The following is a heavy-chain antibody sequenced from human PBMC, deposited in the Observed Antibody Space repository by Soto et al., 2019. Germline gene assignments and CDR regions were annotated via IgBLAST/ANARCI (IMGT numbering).Heavy chain of an antibody. Sequence: SETLSLTCTVSGASISSGDYYWTWIRQPPGKGLEWIGSIYYSGSTYYNPSLKSRVTISVDTSNNQFSLKLSSVTAADTAVYYCATLSKHGYNFVTYWGQGTLVTVSS. D-gene: IGHD5-12*01. V-gene: IGHV4-30-4*01. CDR2: IYYSGST. J-gene: IGHJ4*02. CDR3: ATLSKHGYNFVTY. CDR1: GASISSGDYY.